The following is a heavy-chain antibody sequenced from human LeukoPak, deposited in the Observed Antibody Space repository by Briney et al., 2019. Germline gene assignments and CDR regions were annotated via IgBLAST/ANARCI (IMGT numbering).Heavy chain of an antibody. CDR3: AKARVPGGQWLASY. CDR1: GFTFSSYG. D-gene: IGHD6-19*01. Sequence: GGTLRLSCAASGFTFSSYGMSWVRQAPGKGLEWVSTISAGGDTYYADSVKGRFTISRDNSKNTLYLQMNSLRAEDTAVYYCAKARVPGGQWLASYWGQGTLVTVSS. V-gene: IGHV3-23*01. CDR2: ISAGGDT. J-gene: IGHJ4*02.